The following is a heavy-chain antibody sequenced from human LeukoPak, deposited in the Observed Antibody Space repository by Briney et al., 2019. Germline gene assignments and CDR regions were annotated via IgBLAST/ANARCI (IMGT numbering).Heavy chain of an antibody. J-gene: IGHJ4*02. CDR3: ARMGYSSGWYHFDY. CDR2: IFYTGRT. V-gene: IGHV4-39*07. Sequence: SETLSLTCTVSGGSISIGSYYWGWIRQPPGKGLEWIGSIFYTGRTYYNPSLKSRVTISVDTSKNQFSLKLSSVTAADTAVYYCARMGYSSGWYHFDYWGQGTLVTVSS. CDR1: GGSISIGSYY. D-gene: IGHD6-19*01.